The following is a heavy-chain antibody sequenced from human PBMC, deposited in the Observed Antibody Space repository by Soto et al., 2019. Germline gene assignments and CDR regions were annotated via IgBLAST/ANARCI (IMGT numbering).Heavy chain of an antibody. J-gene: IGHJ3*02. CDR3: AREQLKTTDAFDI. CDR2: INAGNGNT. Sequence: GASVKVSCKASGYTFASYAMHWGRQAPGQRLEWMGWINAGNGNTKYSQKFQGRVTITRDTSASTAYMELSSLRSEDTAVYYCAREQLKTTDAFDIWGQGTMVTVSS. CDR1: GYTFASYA. D-gene: IGHD6-6*01. V-gene: IGHV1-3*01.